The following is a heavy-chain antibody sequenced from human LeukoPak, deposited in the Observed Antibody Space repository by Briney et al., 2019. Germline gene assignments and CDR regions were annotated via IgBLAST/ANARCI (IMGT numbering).Heavy chain of an antibody. CDR2: IYHSGST. D-gene: IGHD4-23*01. V-gene: IGHV4-30-2*01. Sequence: SETLSLTCTVSGGSISSGGYYWSWIRQPPGKGLEWIGYIYHSGSTYYNPSLKSRVTISVDRSKNQFSLKLSSVTAADTAVYYCARHVSAYGGNFDYWGQGTLVTVSS. CDR3: ARHVSAYGGNFDY. J-gene: IGHJ4*02. CDR1: GGSISSGGYY.